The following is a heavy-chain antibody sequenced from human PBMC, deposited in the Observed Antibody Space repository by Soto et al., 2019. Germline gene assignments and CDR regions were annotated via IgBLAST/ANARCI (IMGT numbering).Heavy chain of an antibody. D-gene: IGHD2-2*01. CDR3: ARGGDIVVVPAALDYYYMDV. CDR1: GYTFTSYG. V-gene: IGHV1-18*01. Sequence: QVQLVQSGAEVKKPGASVKVSCKASGYTFTSYGISWVRQAPGHGLEWMGWISAYNGNTNYAQNLQGRVTMTTDTSTSTAYMELRSLRSDDTAVYYCARGGDIVVVPAALDYYYMDVWGKGTTVTVSS. CDR2: ISAYNGNT. J-gene: IGHJ6*03.